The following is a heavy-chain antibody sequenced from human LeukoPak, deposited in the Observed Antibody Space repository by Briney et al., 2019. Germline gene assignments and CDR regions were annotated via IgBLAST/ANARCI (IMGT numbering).Heavy chain of an antibody. D-gene: IGHD3-22*01. Sequence: EASGKVACKASGYTFTSYDFNWVRQATGQRLEWMGWMNPNSGNTGYAQKFQGRVTMTRDTATSTAYMELSSLSAEDTAVYYCATPGVHYDPSGYYPFQHWGQGTLVTVSS. CDR2: MNPNSGNT. J-gene: IGHJ1*01. CDR3: ATPGVHYDPSGYYPFQH. V-gene: IGHV1-8*01. CDR1: GYTFTSYD.